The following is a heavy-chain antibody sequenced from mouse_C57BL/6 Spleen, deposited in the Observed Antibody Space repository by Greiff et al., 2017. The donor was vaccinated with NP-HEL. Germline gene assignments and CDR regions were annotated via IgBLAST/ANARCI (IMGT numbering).Heavy chain of an antibody. CDR1: GYTFTSYW. CDR2: IDPSDSYT. Sequence: QVQLQQSGAELVMPGASVKLSCKASGYTFTSYWMHWVKQRPGQGLEWIGEIDPSDSYTNYNQKFKGKSTLTVDKSSSTAYMQLSSLTSEDSAVYYCARFITTVGYAMDYWGQGTSVTVSS. D-gene: IGHD1-1*01. V-gene: IGHV1-69*01. J-gene: IGHJ4*01. CDR3: ARFITTVGYAMDY.